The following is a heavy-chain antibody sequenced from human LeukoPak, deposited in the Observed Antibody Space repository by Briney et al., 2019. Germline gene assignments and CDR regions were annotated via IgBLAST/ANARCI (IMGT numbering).Heavy chain of an antibody. V-gene: IGHV4-39*01. CDR3: ARQGDVLRYFDWLDY. D-gene: IGHD3-9*01. J-gene: IGHJ4*02. Sequence: PSETLSLTCTVSGGSISSSSYYWGWIRQPPGKGLEWIGSIYYSGSTYYNPSLKSRVTISVDTSKNQFSLKLSSVTAADTAVYYRARQGDVLRYFDWLDYWGQGTLVTVSS. CDR2: IYYSGST. CDR1: GGSISSSSYY.